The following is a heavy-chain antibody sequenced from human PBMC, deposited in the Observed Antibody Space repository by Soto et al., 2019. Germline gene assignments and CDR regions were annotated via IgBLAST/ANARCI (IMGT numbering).Heavy chain of an antibody. V-gene: IGHV3-48*01. Sequence: PGGSLRLSCAASGFTFSSYSMNWVRQAPGKGLEWVSYISSSSSTIYYADSVKGRFTISRDNAKNSLYLQMNSLRAEDTAVYYCAGNNFDWLLDDAFDIWGQGTMVTVSS. J-gene: IGHJ3*02. CDR1: GFTFSSYS. CDR2: ISSSSSTI. D-gene: IGHD3-9*01. CDR3: AGNNFDWLLDDAFDI.